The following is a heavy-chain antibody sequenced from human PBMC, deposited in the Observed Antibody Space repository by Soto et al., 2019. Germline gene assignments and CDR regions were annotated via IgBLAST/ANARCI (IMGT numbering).Heavy chain of an antibody. CDR3: AGTDDSLDY. CDR2: ISSDGSHV. J-gene: IGHJ4*02. CDR1: GITFNTYY. Sequence: EVQMVESGGGLVKPGGSLRLSCAASGITFNTYYMNWVRQAPGKGLEWVSSISSDGSHVFYGDSAKGRFTISRDNAKNSRYLQMNSLTAEDTAVYYCAGTDDSLDYWGRGTLVTVSS. V-gene: IGHV3-21*01. D-gene: IGHD3-22*01.